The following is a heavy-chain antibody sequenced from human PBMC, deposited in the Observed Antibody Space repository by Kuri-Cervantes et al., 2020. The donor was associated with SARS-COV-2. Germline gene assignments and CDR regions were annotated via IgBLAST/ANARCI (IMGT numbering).Heavy chain of an antibody. V-gene: IGHV4-31*03. Sequence: SETLSLTCTVSGGSISSGGYYWSWIRQHPGKGLEWIGYIYYSGSTYYNPSLKSRVTISVDTSKNQFSLKLSSVTAADTVVYYCARDGGSQLDYWGQGTLVTVSS. CDR1: GGSISSGGYY. D-gene: IGHD3-16*01. J-gene: IGHJ4*02. CDR2: IYYSGST. CDR3: ARDGGSQLDY.